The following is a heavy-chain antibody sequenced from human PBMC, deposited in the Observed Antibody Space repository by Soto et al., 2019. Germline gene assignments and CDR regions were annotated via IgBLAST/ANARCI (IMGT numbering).Heavy chain of an antibody. V-gene: IGHV3-21*01. CDR2: ISSSSSYI. Sequence: GGSLRLSCAASGFTFSSYSMNWVRQAPGKGLEWVSSISSSSSYIYYADSVKGRFTISRDNAKNSLYLQMNSLRAEDTAVYYCARMEGPPRGARAGYYYYYGMDVWGQGTTVTVSS. CDR3: ARMEGPPRGARAGYYYYYGMDV. J-gene: IGHJ6*02. CDR1: GFTFSSYS. D-gene: IGHD1-1*01.